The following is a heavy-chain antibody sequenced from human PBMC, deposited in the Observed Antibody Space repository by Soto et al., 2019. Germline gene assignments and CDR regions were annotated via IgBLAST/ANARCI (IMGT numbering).Heavy chain of an antibody. D-gene: IGHD3-3*01. CDR3: AKFTGSHYDFWSGYHLGYYYYYYMDV. J-gene: IGHJ6*03. CDR1: GFTFSSYA. V-gene: IGHV3-23*01. Sequence: GGSLRLSCAASGFTFSSYAMSWVRQAPGKGLEWVSAISGSGGSTYYADSVKGRFTISRDNSKNTLYLQMNSLRAEDTAVYYCAKFTGSHYDFWSGYHLGYYYYYYMDVWGKGTTVTVSS. CDR2: ISGSGGST.